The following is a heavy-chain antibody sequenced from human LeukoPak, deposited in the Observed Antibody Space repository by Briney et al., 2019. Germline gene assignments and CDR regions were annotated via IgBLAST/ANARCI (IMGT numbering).Heavy chain of an antibody. Sequence: PGGSLRLSCAASGFTFSSYEMNWVRRAPGKGLEWVSYIHIDTDTTWYADSVKGRFTISRDNAKNSLYLQMNSLRVEDTALYYCARDHDWGFDYWGQGTLVTVSS. V-gene: IGHV3-48*01. CDR2: IHIDTDTT. D-gene: IGHD7-27*01. CDR1: GFTFSSYE. CDR3: ARDHDWGFDY. J-gene: IGHJ4*02.